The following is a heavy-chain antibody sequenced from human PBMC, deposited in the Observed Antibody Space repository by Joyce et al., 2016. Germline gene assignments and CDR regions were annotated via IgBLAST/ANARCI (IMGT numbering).Heavy chain of an antibody. J-gene: IGHJ4*02. CDR1: GGSISSYY. Sequence: QVQLQESGPGLVKPSETLSLTCTVSGGSISSYYWNWIRQPAGKGLEWIGRSYTNGTTSYNPSLKSRIAMSVDTSKNQFSLKLSSVTAADTAVYYCGGGLRFLEWLPYYWGQGTLVTVSS. D-gene: IGHD3-3*01. CDR3: GGGLRFLEWLPYY. CDR2: SYTNGTT. V-gene: IGHV4-4*07.